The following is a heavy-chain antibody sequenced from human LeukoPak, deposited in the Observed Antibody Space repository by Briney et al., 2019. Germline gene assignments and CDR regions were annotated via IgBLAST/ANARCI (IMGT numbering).Heavy chain of an antibody. CDR1: GFTFSSYA. Sequence: GGSLRLSCAASGFTFSSYAMSWVRHAPGKGLEWVPAISGSGGSTYYADSVKGRFTISRDNSKNTLYLQMNSLRAEDTAVYYCAKGVWAIAAAGLFDYWGQGTLVTVSS. J-gene: IGHJ4*02. V-gene: IGHV3-23*01. CDR3: AKGVWAIAAAGLFDY. D-gene: IGHD6-13*01. CDR2: ISGSGGST.